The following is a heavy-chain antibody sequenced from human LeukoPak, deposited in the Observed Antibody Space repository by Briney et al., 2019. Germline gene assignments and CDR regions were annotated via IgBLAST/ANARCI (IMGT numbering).Heavy chain of an antibody. CDR3: ARGTGATRTGRGAFDI. J-gene: IGHJ3*02. CDR2: INHSGST. Sequence: PSETLSLTCAVYGGSFSGYYWSWIRQPPGKGLEWIGEINHSGSTNYNPPLKSRVTLSVNTSKNQFSLKLSSVTAADTAVYYCARGTGATRTGRGAFDIWGQGTMVTVSS. CDR1: GGSFSGYY. D-gene: IGHD1-26*01. V-gene: IGHV4-34*01.